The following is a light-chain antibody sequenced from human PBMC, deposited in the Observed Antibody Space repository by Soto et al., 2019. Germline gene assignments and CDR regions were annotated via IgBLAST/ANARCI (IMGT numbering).Light chain of an antibody. Sequence: EIVLTQSPGTLSLSSGERATLSCKTSQSVDNSYLAWYQHKHGQPPRLLIYGASGRATGIPDRFRASGSGTDFTLTITRLEPEDFATYYCQQSHSFPLTFGGGTKVDI. CDR3: QQSHSFPLT. CDR2: GAS. V-gene: IGKV3-20*01. J-gene: IGKJ4*01. CDR1: QSVDNSY.